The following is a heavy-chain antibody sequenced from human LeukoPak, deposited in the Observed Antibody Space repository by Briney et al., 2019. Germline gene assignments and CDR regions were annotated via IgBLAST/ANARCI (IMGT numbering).Heavy chain of an antibody. D-gene: IGHD3-10*01. J-gene: IGHJ4*02. CDR2: IKQDGSEK. V-gene: IGHV3-7*01. CDR3: ARYGSGKYSLFGY. CDR1: GFTFSSYW. Sequence: GGSLRLSCAAPGFTFSSYWMSWVRQAPGKGLEWVANIKQDGSEKYYVDSVKGRFTISRDNAKNSLYLQMNSLRAEDTAVYYCARYGSGKYSLFGYWGQGTLVTVSS.